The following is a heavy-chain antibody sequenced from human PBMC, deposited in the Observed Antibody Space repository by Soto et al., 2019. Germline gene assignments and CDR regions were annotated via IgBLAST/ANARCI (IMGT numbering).Heavy chain of an antibody. CDR1: GFAFSDYT. V-gene: IGHV3-21*01. Sequence: GGSLRLSCSASGFAFSDYTMGWVRLTPGKGLEWVSTIFSRFFTGSDNTAYADSVTGRFTISRDNAKKSLYLQMNSLRAEDTAVYYCARVMAGFYSNYAPFMDVWGKGTTVTVSS. CDR2: IFSRFFTGSDNT. CDR3: ARVMAGFYSNYAPFMDV. D-gene: IGHD4-4*01. J-gene: IGHJ6*03.